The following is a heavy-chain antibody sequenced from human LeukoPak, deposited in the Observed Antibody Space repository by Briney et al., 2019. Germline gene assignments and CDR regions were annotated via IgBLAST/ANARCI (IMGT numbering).Heavy chain of an antibody. CDR2: INQGGSDK. Sequence: GGSLRLSCAASGCTFSGHWMSWVRQAPGKGLEWVANINQGGSDKYYVDSVKGRFTIPRDNANNLLYMQMNSLRGEDTAVYYCTRDRSRAEDDWGQGTLVPVSS. V-gene: IGHV3-7*01. CDR3: TRDRSRAEDD. CDR1: GCTFSGHW. D-gene: IGHD1-14*01. J-gene: IGHJ4*02.